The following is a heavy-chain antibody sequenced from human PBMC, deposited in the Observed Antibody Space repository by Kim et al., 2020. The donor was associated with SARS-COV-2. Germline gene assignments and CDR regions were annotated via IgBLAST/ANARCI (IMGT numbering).Heavy chain of an antibody. J-gene: IGHJ6*02. CDR1: GFTFSSYE. D-gene: IGHD2-8*01. CDR2: ISSSGSTI. V-gene: IGHV3-48*03. Sequence: GGSLRLSCAASGFTFSSYEMNWVRQAPGKGLEWVSYISSSGSTIYYADSVKGRFTISRDNAKNSLYLQMNSLRAEDTAVYYCARVLGYCTNGVCVYYYYGMDVWGQGTTVTVSS. CDR3: ARVLGYCTNGVCVYYYYGMDV.